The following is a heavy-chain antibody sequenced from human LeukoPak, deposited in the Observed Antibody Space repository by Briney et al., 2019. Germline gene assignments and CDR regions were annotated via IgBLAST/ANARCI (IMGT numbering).Heavy chain of an antibody. CDR3: TTRVKQQLVRFY. CDR1: GFTFSNAW. D-gene: IGHD6-13*01. Sequence: PGGSLRLSCAASGFTFSNAWMSWVRQAPGKGLEWVGRIKSKTDGGTTDYAAPVKGRFTISRDDSKNTLYLQMNSLKTEDTAVYYCTTRVKQQLVRFYWGQGTLVTVSS. CDR2: IKSKTDGGTT. J-gene: IGHJ4*02. V-gene: IGHV3-15*01.